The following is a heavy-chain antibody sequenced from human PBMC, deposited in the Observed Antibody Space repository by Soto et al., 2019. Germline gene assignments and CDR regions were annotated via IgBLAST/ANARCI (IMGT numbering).Heavy chain of an antibody. D-gene: IGHD3-3*01. CDR1: GFTFSSYS. V-gene: IGHV3-48*04. J-gene: IGHJ5*02. Sequence: GGSLRLSCAASGFTFSSYSMNWVRQAPGKGLEWVSYISSSSTIYYADSVKGRFTISRDNAKNSLYLQMNSLRAEDTAVYYCARVETDYDFWSGYYWFDPWGQGTLVTVSS. CDR3: ARVETDYDFWSGYYWFDP. CDR2: ISSSSTI.